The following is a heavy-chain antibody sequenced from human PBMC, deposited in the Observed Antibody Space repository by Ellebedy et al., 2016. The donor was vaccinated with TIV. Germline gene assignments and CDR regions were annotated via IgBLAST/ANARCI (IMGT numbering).Heavy chain of an antibody. CDR1: GYTFPSYD. D-gene: IGHD2-21*02. J-gene: IGHJ6*03. Sequence: ASVKVSCKASGYTFPSYDINWVRQATGQGLEWMGWMNPNSGNTGYAQKFQGRVTMTRNTSISTAYMELSYLRSEDTAVYYCARDRLTYGYYYMDVWGKGTTVTVSS. CDR3: ARDRLTYGYYYMDV. CDR2: MNPNSGNT. V-gene: IGHV1-8*01.